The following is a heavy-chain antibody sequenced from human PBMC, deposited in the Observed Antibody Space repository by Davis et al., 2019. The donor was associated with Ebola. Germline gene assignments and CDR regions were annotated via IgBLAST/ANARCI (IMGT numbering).Heavy chain of an antibody. CDR3: ARCIAALRACYYGMDV. J-gene: IGHJ6*02. D-gene: IGHD6-6*01. Sequence: PGGSLRLSCAASGFTFSSYSMNWVRQAPGKGLEWVSSISSSSSYIYYADSVKGRFTISRDNAKNSLYLQMNSLRAEDTAVYYCARCIAALRACYYGMDVWGQGTTVTVSS. CDR2: ISSSSSYI. V-gene: IGHV3-21*01. CDR1: GFTFSSYS.